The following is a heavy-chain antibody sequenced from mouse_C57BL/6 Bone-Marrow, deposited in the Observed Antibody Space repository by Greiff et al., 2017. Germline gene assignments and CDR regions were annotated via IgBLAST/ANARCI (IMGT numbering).Heavy chain of an antibody. D-gene: IGHD1-1*01. CDR2: IDPSDSYT. J-gene: IGHJ2*01. V-gene: IGHV1-69*01. CDR3: ARWGITTVVATENYFDY. Sequence: QVQLQQPGAELVMPGASVKLSCKASGYTFTSYWMHWVKQRPGQGLEWIGEIDPSDSYTNYNQKFKGKSTLTVDKSSSTAYMQLSSLTSEDSAVYDCARWGITTVVATENYFDYWGQGTTLTVSS. CDR1: GYTFTSYW.